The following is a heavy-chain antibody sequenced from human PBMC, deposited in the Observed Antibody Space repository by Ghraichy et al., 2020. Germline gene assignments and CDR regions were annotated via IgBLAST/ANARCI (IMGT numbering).Heavy chain of an antibody. CDR2: ITGSGGST. V-gene: IGHV3-23*01. CDR1: GFSFSSYA. Sequence: GGSLRLSCVASGFSFSSYAMSWVRQAPGKGLDWVSGITGSGGSTYSADSVKGRFTISRDNSKNMLYLQMNSLRAEDTAVYYCARGTGYSYGKTALDYWGQGPLVTGSS. D-gene: IGHD5-18*01. J-gene: IGHJ4*02. CDR3: ARGTGYSYGKTALDY.